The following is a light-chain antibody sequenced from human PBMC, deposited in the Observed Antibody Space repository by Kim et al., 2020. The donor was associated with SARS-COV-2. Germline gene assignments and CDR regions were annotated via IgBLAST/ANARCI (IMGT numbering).Light chain of an antibody. Sequence: QRVTISCTGSSSNIGAGYDVHWYRQLPGTAPKRLIYGNDNRPSGVPDRVSGSKSGTSASLAITGLQAEDESDYYCQSYDSALSGWVFGGGTQLTVL. CDR1: SSNIGAGYD. J-gene: IGLJ3*02. V-gene: IGLV1-40*01. CDR3: QSYDSALSGWV. CDR2: GND.